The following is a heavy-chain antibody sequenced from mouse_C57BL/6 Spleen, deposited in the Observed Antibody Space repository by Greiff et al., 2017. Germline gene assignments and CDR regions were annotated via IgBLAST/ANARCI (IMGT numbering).Heavy chain of an antibody. Sequence: EVQLVESEGGLVQPGSSMKLSCTASGFTFSDYYMAWVRQVPEKGLEWVANINYDGSSTYYLDSLKSRFIISRDNAKNILYLQMSSLKSEDTATYYCAREYYGSSLYFDVWGTGTTVTVSS. J-gene: IGHJ1*03. V-gene: IGHV5-16*01. CDR3: AREYYGSSLYFDV. CDR1: GFTFSDYY. D-gene: IGHD1-1*01. CDR2: INYDGSST.